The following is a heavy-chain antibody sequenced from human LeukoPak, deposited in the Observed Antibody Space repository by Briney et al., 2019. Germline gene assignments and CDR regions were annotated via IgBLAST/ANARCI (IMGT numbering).Heavy chain of an antibody. V-gene: IGHV4-59*01. CDR3: ARVGATIFNWFDP. D-gene: IGHD1-26*01. J-gene: IGHJ5*02. CDR1: GGSMSSYY. CDR2: IYYNGST. Sequence: SETLSLTCTVSGGSMSSYYWTWIRQPPGKGLEWIGNIYYNGSTNYNPSLKSRVTISVDTSKNQFSLKLSSVTAADTAVYYCARVGATIFNWFDPWGQGTLVTVSS.